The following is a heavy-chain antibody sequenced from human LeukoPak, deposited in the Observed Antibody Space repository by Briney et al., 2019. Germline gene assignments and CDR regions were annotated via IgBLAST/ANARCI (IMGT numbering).Heavy chain of an antibody. CDR1: GFTFSSHA. Sequence: PGGSLRLSCAASGFTFSSHAMSWVRQAPGKGLEWVSSISSSSSYIYYADSVKGRFTISRDNAKNSLYLQMNSLRAEDTAVYYCARSLLLYCSGGSCYSLDYWGQGTLVTVSS. CDR2: ISSSSSYI. J-gene: IGHJ4*02. CDR3: ARSLLLYCSGGSCYSLDY. V-gene: IGHV3-21*01. D-gene: IGHD2-15*01.